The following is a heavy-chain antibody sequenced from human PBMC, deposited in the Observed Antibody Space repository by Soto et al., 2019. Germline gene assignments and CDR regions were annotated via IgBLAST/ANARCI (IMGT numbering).Heavy chain of an antibody. CDR1: GGTFNNYV. D-gene: IGHD3-22*01. CDR2: LIPIFGTA. V-gene: IGHV1-69*05. Sequence: SVKVSCKASGGTFNNYVINWVRQAPGQGLEWMGGLIPIFGTASYAQKFQGRVTMTTDTSTSTAYMELRSLRSDDTAVYYCARGGQRITMIVVVIGAFDIWGQGTMVTVSS. J-gene: IGHJ3*02. CDR3: ARGGQRITMIVVVIGAFDI.